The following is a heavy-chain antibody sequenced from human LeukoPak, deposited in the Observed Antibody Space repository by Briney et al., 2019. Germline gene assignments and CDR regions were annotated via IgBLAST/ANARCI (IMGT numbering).Heavy chain of an antibody. J-gene: IGHJ3*02. CDR3: GTEWMDSSGHYQSGGDSFDI. Sequence: GGSLRLSSAPSRFTPSIDYMSAVPAAPGEGLEWVSVIYSGGSTYYTAPATGRSTTSRDNSKNTRYLQMNSLRAEDTAVYYCGTEWMDSSGHYQSGGDSFDIWGQGTMVTVSS. V-gene: IGHV3-53*01. CDR1: RFTPSIDY. D-gene: IGHD3-22*01. CDR2: IYSGGST.